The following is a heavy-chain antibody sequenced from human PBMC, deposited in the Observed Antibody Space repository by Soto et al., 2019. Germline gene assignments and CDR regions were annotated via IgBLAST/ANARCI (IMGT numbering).Heavy chain of an antibody. CDR1: GGTFSSYA. J-gene: IGHJ6*02. CDR2: IIRIFGTS. Sequence: QVQLVQSGAEVKKPGSSVKVSCKASGGTFSSYAINWVRQAPGQGLEWMGGIIRIFGTSDYAQRFQGRVTITAEESTSTAYRELSSLRSEDTDVYYCARQGSNEYYYYGMDVWGQGTTVTVSS. CDR3: ARQGSNEYYYYGMDV. V-gene: IGHV1-69*12. D-gene: IGHD3-10*01.